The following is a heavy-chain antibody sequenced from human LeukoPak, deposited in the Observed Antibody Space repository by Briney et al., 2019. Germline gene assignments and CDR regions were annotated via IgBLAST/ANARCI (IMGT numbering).Heavy chain of an antibody. CDR3: AKPSNLYDLWSGYA. V-gene: IGHV3-30*18. Sequence: PGGSLRLSCAASGFTFSSYGMHWVRQAPGKGLEWVAVISYDGSNKYYADSVKGRFTISRDNSKNTLYLQMNSLRAEDTAVYYCAKPSNLYDLWSGYAWGLGTLVTVSS. CDR1: GFTFSSYG. J-gene: IGHJ4*02. D-gene: IGHD3-3*01. CDR2: ISYDGSNK.